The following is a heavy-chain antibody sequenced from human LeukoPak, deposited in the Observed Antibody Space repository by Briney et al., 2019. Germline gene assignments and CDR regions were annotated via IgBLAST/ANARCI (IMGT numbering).Heavy chain of an antibody. CDR3: ARLDSSSDY. V-gene: IGHV3-30-3*01. D-gene: IGHD6-6*01. CDR2: ISYDGSNK. Sequence: PGGSLRLSCAASGFTFSSYAMHWVRQAPGKGLEWVAVISYDGSNKYYADSVKGRFTISRDNSKNTLYLQMNSLRAEDTAVYYCARLDSSSDYWGQGTLVTVSS. J-gene: IGHJ4*02. CDR1: GFTFSSYA.